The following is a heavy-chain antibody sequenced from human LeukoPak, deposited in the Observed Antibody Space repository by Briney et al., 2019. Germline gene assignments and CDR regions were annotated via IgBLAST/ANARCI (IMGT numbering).Heavy chain of an antibody. CDR2: INHSGST. CDR1: GGSFSGYY. CDR3: ARLGTYTEDY. D-gene: IGHD1-1*01. J-gene: IGHJ4*02. V-gene: IGHV4-34*01. Sequence: SETLSLTCAVYGGSFSGYYWSWIRQPPGKGLEWIGEINHSGSTNYNPSLKSRVTISEDTSKNQFSLKLSSVTAADTAVYYCARLGTYTEDYWGRGILVTVSS.